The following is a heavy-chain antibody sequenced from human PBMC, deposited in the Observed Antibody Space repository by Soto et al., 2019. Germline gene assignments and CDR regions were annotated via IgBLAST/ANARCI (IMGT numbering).Heavy chain of an antibody. CDR2: LSAGGTAT. D-gene: IGHD5-18*01. J-gene: IGHJ4*01. V-gene: IGHV3-23*01. CDR3: ERDVGGYSYAYLPAD. Sequence: EVQLLESGGGLVQPGGSLRLSCAASGFIFSSSAMTWVRQAPGKGLEWVSGLSAGGTATYYADSVKGRFTISRDNSKNTLYLQVNSLRVEDTALYYCERDVGGYSYAYLPADWGHGTLVTVSS. CDR1: GFIFSSSA.